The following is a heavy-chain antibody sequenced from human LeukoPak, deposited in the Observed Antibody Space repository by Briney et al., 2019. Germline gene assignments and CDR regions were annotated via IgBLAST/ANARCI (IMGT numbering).Heavy chain of an antibody. J-gene: IGHJ4*02. V-gene: IGHV3-74*01. CDR3: AKRDGYNSNYFDY. Sequence: GGSLRLSCAVSGFTFRTYWMHWVRQVPGEGLVWVSRINEDGSITNYADSVKGRFSISRDNAKNTLYLQMNSLRAEDTAVYYCAKRDGYNSNYFDYWGQGTLVTVSS. CDR1: GFTFRTYW. D-gene: IGHD5-24*01. CDR2: INEDGSIT.